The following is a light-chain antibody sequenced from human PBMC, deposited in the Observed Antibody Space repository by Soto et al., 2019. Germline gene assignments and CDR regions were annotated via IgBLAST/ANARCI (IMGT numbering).Light chain of an antibody. V-gene: IGLV1-44*01. CDR1: SSNIGGNT. Sequence: QTVVTQPPSASGTPGQRVTISCSGSSSNIGGNTVNWHQKVPGAAPKLIIFSNTQRPSGVPDRYSGSKSGTSASLAIGGLQSEDEADYYCSTWDDSLNGPLFGGGTKLTVL. J-gene: IGLJ2*01. CDR2: SNT. CDR3: STWDDSLNGPL.